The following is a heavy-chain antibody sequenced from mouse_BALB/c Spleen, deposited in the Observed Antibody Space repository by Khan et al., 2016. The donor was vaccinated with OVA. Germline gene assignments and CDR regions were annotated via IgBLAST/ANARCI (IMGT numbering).Heavy chain of an antibody. V-gene: IGHV5-6-4*01. CDR1: GFTFSSYS. Sequence: EVQLQESGGDLVKPGGSLRLSCAASGFTFSSYSMSWVRQTPEKRLEWVATITSGGSYTYYPDSVQGRFTIYRANAKTTMFLQMSSLRSEDTAIYYCTRDRNYYGSSFYFDYWGQGTTLTVSS. CDR2: ITSGGSYT. D-gene: IGHD1-1*01. J-gene: IGHJ2*01. CDR3: TRDRNYYGSSFYFDY.